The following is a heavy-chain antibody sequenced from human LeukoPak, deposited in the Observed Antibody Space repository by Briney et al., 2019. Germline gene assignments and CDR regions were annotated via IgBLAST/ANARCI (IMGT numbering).Heavy chain of an antibody. D-gene: IGHD6-13*01. CDR2: IKQDGSEK. V-gene: IGHV3-7*01. CDR1: GFTFSSYW. CDR3: ARDMKIAAAGPFATKHYYYYGMDV. J-gene: IGHJ6*02. Sequence: GGSLRLSCAASGFTFSSYWMSWVRQAPGKGLEWVANIKQDGSEKYYVDYVKGRFTISRDNAKNSLYLQMNSLRAEDTAVYYCARDMKIAAAGPFATKHYYYYGMDVWGQGTTVTVSS.